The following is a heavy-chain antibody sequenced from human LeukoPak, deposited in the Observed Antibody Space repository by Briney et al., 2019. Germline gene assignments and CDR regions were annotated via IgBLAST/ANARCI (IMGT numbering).Heavy chain of an antibody. V-gene: IGHV4-59*01. CDR1: GGSISSYY. CDR3: ARARIAVAGRADAFDI. J-gene: IGHJ3*02. D-gene: IGHD6-19*01. Sequence: PSETLSLTCTVSGGSISSYYWSWIRQPPGKGLEWIGYIYYSGSTNYNPSLKSRVTISVDTSKSQFSLKLSSVTAADTAVYYCARARIAVAGRADAFDIWGQGTMVTVSS. CDR2: IYYSGST.